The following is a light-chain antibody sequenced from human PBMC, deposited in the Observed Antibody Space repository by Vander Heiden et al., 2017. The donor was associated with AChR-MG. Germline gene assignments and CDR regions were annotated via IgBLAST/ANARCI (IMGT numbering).Light chain of an antibody. CDR3: QQYDSEPPRYT. V-gene: IGKV3-20*01. J-gene: IGKJ2*01. CDR1: QTVTSSY. CDR2: GAS. Sequence: EIVLTQSPGTLSLSPGERATLSCRASQTVTSSYLAWYQQKPGQSPRVLIYGASSRATGIPDRFSGSGYGTDFTLTISRLEPEDFAVYYCQQYDSEPPRYTFGQGTKLEIK.